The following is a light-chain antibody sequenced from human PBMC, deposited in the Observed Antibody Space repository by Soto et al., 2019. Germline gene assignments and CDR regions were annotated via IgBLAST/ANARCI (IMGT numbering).Light chain of an antibody. CDR2: EVT. CDR1: SSDLGSYDL. Sequence: QSVLTQPASVSGSPGQSITISCTGASSDLGSYDLVSWYQQHPGKAPKTIIYEVTKRPSGVSKRFSGSKSGNTAPLTISGLQPEDEADYYCCSYVGNDFFYVFGTGTKVTVL. CDR3: CSYVGNDFFYV. J-gene: IGLJ1*01. V-gene: IGLV2-23*02.